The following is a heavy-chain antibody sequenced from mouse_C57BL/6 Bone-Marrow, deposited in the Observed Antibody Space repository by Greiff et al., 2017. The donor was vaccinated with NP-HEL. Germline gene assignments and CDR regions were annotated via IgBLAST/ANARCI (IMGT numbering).Heavy chain of an antibody. CDR3: ARDDYDVAWFAY. CDR2: IDPTSGCT. D-gene: IGHD2-4*01. J-gene: IGHJ3*01. V-gene: IGHV1-72*01. Sequence: QVQLQQPGAELVKPGASVKLSCKASGYTFTSYWMHWVKQRPGRGLAWIGRIDPTSGCTKYNEKFRCKATLTVDKPSSTAYMQISSLTSEDSAVYYCARDDYDVAWFAYWGQGTLVTVSA. CDR1: GYTFTSYW.